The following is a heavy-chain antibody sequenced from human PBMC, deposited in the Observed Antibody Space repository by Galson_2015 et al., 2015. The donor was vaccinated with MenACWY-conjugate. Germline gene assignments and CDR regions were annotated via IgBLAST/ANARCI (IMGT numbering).Heavy chain of an antibody. D-gene: IGHD3-10*01. CDR2: IYPGDSDT. V-gene: IGHV5-51*01. Sequence: QSGAEVKKPGESLTISCKGSGYSFTSYWIGWVRQMPGKGLEWMGIIYPGDSDTRYSPSFQGQVTISADKSISTAYLQWSSLKASDTAMYYCARQELDYYGSGSPLDYWGQGTLVTVSS. CDR1: GYSFTSYW. J-gene: IGHJ4*02. CDR3: ARQELDYYGSGSPLDY.